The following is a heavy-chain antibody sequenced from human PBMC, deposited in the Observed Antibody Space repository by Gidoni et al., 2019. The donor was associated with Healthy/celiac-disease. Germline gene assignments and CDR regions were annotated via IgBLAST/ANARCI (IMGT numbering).Heavy chain of an antibody. CDR2: IYYSGST. CDR1: GGSISSYY. J-gene: IGHJ6*02. D-gene: IGHD2-15*01. V-gene: IGHV4-59*01. Sequence: QVQLQESGPGLVKPSETLSLTCTGAGGSISSYYWSWIRQPPGKGLEWIGYIYYSGSTNYNPSLKSRVTISVDTSKNQFSLKLSSVTAADTAVYYCARGGRYCSGGSCYSDYYYYGMDVWGQGTTVTVSS. CDR3: ARGGRYCSGGSCYSDYYYYGMDV.